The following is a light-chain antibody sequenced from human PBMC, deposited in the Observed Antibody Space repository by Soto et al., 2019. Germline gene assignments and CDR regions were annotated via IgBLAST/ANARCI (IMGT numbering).Light chain of an antibody. CDR3: CSYAGSSTLL. CDR1: GSAVGSFNL. CDR2: EGS. V-gene: IGLV2-23*01. Sequence: QSALTQPASVSGSPGQSITISCTGAGSAVGSFNLVSWYQHHPGRAPKLMIYEGSKRPSGVSYRFSGSKSGNTGSLTISGLQAEDEADYYCCSYAGSSTLLFGGGNKLTVL. J-gene: IGLJ2*01.